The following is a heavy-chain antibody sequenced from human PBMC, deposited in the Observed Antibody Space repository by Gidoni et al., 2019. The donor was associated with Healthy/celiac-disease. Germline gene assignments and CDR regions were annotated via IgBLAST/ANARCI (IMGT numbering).Heavy chain of an antibody. V-gene: IGHV3-23*01. J-gene: IGHJ4*02. D-gene: IGHD3-9*01. CDR2: ISGSGGST. CDR1: GFISSSYA. CDR3: AKDGPLLRYFDWLSGYFDY. Sequence: EVQLLESGGGLVQPGGSLRLSCAASGFISSSYAMSWVRQAPGKGLEWVSAISGSGGSTYYADSVKGRFTISRDNSKNTLYLQMNSLRAEDTAVYYCAKDGPLLRYFDWLSGYFDYWGQGTLVTVSS.